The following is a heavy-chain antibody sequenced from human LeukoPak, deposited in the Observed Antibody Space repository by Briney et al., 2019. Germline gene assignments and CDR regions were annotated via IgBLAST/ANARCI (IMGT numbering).Heavy chain of an antibody. CDR2: IYSGGTT. J-gene: IGHJ3*02. D-gene: IGHD4/OR15-4a*01. CDR1: GVTVSSNY. Sequence: PGGSLRLSCAASGVTVSSNYMSWGRQAPGKGLEWVSVIYSGGTTYYADSVKGRFTISRDSSKNTLYLQMNSLRAEDTAVYYCARLTMVLAFDIWGQGTMVTVSS. CDR3: ARLTMVLAFDI. V-gene: IGHV3-53*01.